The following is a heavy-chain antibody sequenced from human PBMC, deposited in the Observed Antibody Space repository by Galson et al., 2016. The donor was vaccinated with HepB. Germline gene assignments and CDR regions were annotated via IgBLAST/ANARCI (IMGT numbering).Heavy chain of an antibody. CDR2: ISYDGSNK. V-gene: IGHV3-30-3*01. J-gene: IGHJ4*02. CDR3: AREARERGGWYWNYFDY. CDR1: GFTFISYA. D-gene: IGHD6-19*01. Sequence: SLRLSCAASGFTFISYAMHWVRQAPGKGLEWVAVISYDGSNKYFADSVKGRFTISRDNSKNTLYLEMNSLRAEDTAVYYCAREARERGGWYWNYFDYWGQGILVTVSS.